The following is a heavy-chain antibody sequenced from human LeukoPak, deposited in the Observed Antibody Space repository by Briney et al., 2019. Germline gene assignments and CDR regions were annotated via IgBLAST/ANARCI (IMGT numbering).Heavy chain of an antibody. J-gene: IGHJ3*02. CDR1: GYSISSSNW. CDR2: IYYSGSA. D-gene: IGHD6-19*01. V-gene: IGHV4-28*01. Sequence: SDTLSLTCAVSGYSISSSNWWGWIRPPPGKGLEWIGYIYYSGSAYYNTSLNSRVTMSVDTSKNQLSLKLSSVTAVDTAVYYCARNQAVAGDHGAMDIWGQGTMVTVSS. CDR3: ARNQAVAGDHGAMDI.